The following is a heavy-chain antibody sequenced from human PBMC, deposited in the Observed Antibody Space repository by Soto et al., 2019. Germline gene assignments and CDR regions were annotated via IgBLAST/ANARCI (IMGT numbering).Heavy chain of an antibody. CDR2: IRSKAYDGTT. J-gene: IGHJ4*02. CDR3: ARYSVAAELSDFDY. V-gene: IGHV3-49*04. D-gene: IGHD6-13*01. CDR1: GFTLGGYS. Sequence: GGSLRLSCIASGFTLGGYSLSWVRQAPGKGLEWVGSIRSKAYDGTTEYAASVRGRFTISRDDSKTIAYLQMNSLKTEDTAVYYCARYSVAAELSDFDYWGQGTLVPVSS.